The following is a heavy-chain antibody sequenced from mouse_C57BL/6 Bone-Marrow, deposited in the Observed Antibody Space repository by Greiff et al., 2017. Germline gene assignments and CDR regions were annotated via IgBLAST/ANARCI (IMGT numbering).Heavy chain of an antibody. J-gene: IGHJ4*01. CDR1: GYSITSGYY. V-gene: IGHV3-6*01. CDR2: ISYDGSN. D-gene: IGHD1-1*01. Sequence: ESGPGLVKPSQSLSLTCSVTGYSITSGYYWNWIRQFPGNKLEWMGYISYDGSNNYNPSLKNRISITRDTSKNQFFLKLNSVTTEDTATYYCARDYGSSQSFYAMDYWGQGTSVTVSS. CDR3: ARDYGSSQSFYAMDY.